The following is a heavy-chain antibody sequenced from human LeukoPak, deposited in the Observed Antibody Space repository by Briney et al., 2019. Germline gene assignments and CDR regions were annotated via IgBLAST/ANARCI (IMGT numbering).Heavy chain of an antibody. V-gene: IGHV3-48*01. CDR3: ARIRITTVRGGQEYYYYMDV. Sequence: PGGSLRLSCAASGFTFSSYSMNWVRQAPGKGLEWVSYISSSSSTIYYADSVKGRFTISRDNAKNSLYLQMNSLRAEDTAVYYCARIRITTVRGGQEYYYYMDVWGKGTTVTVSS. J-gene: IGHJ6*03. CDR1: GFTFSSYS. CDR2: ISSSSSTI. D-gene: IGHD3-10*01.